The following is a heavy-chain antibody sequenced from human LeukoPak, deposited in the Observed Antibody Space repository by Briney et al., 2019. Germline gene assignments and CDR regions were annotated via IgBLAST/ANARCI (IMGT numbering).Heavy chain of an antibody. J-gene: IGHJ4*02. CDR1: GYTFTSYG. CDR2: ISAYNGNT. V-gene: IGHV1-18*01. D-gene: IGHD3-10*01. CDR3: ARVRDPNGSGSYRDY. Sequence: ASVKVSCKASGYTFTSYGISWVRQAPGQGLEWMGWISAYNGNTNYAQKLQGRVTMTTDTSTSTAYMELRSLRSDDTAVYYCARVRDPNGSGSYRDYWGQGTLVTVSS.